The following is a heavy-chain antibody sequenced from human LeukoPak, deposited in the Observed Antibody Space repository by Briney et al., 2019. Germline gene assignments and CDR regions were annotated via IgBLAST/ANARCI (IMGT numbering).Heavy chain of an antibody. D-gene: IGHD2-2*01. CDR1: GFTFSSYS. CDR2: ISSSSSTI. Sequence: GGSLRLSCAASGFTFSSYSMNWVRQAPGKGLEWVSYISSSSSTIYYADSVKGRFTISRDNAKNSLYLQMNSLRAEDTAVYYCARDHCSSTSRYRFDYWGQGTLVTVSS. CDR3: ARDHCSSTSRYRFDY. V-gene: IGHV3-48*01. J-gene: IGHJ4*02.